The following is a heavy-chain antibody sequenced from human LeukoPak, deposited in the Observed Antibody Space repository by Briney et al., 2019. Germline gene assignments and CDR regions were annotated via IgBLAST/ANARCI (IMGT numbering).Heavy chain of an antibody. CDR2: IKTDGSEK. CDR3: ARDHFESTGSFDY. D-gene: IGHD3-22*01. Sequence: GGSLRLSCAVSGFTLSSHWMSWVRQAPGKGLEWVANIKTDGSEKYYVDSVKGRFTISRDNAKNSLYLQMNSLRVEDTAVYYCARDHFESTGSFDYWGQGTQVTVSS. V-gene: IGHV3-7*01. CDR1: GFTLSSHW. J-gene: IGHJ4*02.